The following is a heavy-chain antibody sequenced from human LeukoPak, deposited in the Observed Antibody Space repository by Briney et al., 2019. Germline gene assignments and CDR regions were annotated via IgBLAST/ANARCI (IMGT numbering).Heavy chain of an antibody. D-gene: IGHD2-21*01. J-gene: IGHJ4*02. V-gene: IGHV3-30-3*01. CDR3: ARGRGGEHFDY. CDR2: ISYDGTTK. CDR1: GFTFRTSA. Sequence: PGGSLRLSCAASGFTFRTSAMHWVRQAPGKGLEWVAIISYDGTTKYYADSVKGRFTISRDNSKNTLYLQMNSMRAEDTALYYCARGRGGEHFDYWGQGTLVTVSS.